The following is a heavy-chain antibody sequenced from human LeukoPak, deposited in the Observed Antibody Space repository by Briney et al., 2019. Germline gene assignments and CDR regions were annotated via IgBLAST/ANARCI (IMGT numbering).Heavy chain of an antibody. D-gene: IGHD3-10*01. Sequence: SVKVSCKASGGTFSSYAISWVRQAPGQGLEWMGRIIPISGTANYAQKFQGRVTITTDESTSTAYMELSSLRSEDTAVYYCARVGFNYYGSGSPDYWGQGTLVTVSS. V-gene: IGHV1-69*05. CDR3: ARVGFNYYGSGSPDY. J-gene: IGHJ4*02. CDR2: IIPISGTA. CDR1: GGTFSSYA.